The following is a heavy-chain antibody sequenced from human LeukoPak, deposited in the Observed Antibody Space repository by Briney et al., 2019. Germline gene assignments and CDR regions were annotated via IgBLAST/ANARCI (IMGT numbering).Heavy chain of an antibody. CDR3: ARDVGGVAVAGTVDY. V-gene: IGHV1-18*01. Sequence: ASVRVSCKASGYTFTDYALSWVRQAPGQGLEWMGWIRAYSGDTNYAQKFQARVTMTTDTSTNTAYLDLWSLRSDDTAIYYCARDVGGVAVAGTVDYWGQGTLVTVSS. CDR2: IRAYSGDT. D-gene: IGHD6-19*01. J-gene: IGHJ4*02. CDR1: GYTFTDYA.